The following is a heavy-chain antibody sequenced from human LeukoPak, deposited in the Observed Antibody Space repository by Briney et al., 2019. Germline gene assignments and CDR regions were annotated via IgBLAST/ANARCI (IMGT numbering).Heavy chain of an antibody. CDR1: GFTFSSYA. V-gene: IGHV3-30*04. CDR3: ARAKGPSGIAVSPYYYGMDV. J-gene: IGHJ6*02. D-gene: IGHD6-19*01. CDR2: ISYDGSNK. Sequence: PGGSLRLSCAASGFTFSSYAMHWVRQAPGKGLEWVAVISYDGSNKYYADSVKGRFTISRDNSKNTLYLQMNSLRAEDTAVYYCARAKGPSGIAVSPYYYGMDVWGQGTTVTVSS.